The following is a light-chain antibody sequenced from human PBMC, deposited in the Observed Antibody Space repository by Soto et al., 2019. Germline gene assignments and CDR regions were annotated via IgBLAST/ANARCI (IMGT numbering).Light chain of an antibody. CDR1: QRFDSN. J-gene: IGKJ2*01. V-gene: IGKV3-15*01. CDR3: QQYNDWPSMYT. Sequence: EIVMTQSAATLSVSPGERATLSCRASQRFDSNLAWYQQKPGQAPRLLIYGASTRATGVPARFSGSGSGTEFTVTISSLQSEDFAVYYCQQYNDWPSMYTFGQGTKLEMK. CDR2: GAS.